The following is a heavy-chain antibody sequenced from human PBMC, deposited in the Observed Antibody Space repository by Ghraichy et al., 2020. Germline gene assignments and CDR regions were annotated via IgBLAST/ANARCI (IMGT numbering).Heavy chain of an antibody. CDR3: ARVPQLWLLFDY. Sequence: GGSLRLSCAASGFTFSSYAMHWVRQAPGKGLEWVAVISYDGSNKYYADSVKGRFTISRDNSKNTLYLQMNSLRAEDTAVYYCARVPQLWLLFDYWGQGTLVTVSS. J-gene: IGHJ4*02. V-gene: IGHV3-30-3*01. CDR2: ISYDGSNK. CDR1: GFTFSSYA. D-gene: IGHD5-18*01.